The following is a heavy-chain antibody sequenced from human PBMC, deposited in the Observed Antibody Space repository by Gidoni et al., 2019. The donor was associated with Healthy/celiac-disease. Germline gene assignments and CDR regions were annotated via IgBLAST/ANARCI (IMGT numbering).Heavy chain of an antibody. CDR1: GYTFTTYD. Sequence: QLQLVQSGAAGKKHGASVKVSCNASGYTFTTYDISWVRQAPGHGLEWMGWRSAYKGNTTYAQTHQGRVTMTTDTSPSTAYMELRSLRSYDPPVYYCAREVAAREGTYYYYGMDVWGQGTTVTVSS. CDR3: AREVAAREGTYYYYGMDV. D-gene: IGHD6-6*01. V-gene: IGHV1-18*01. J-gene: IGHJ6*02. CDR2: RSAYKGNT.